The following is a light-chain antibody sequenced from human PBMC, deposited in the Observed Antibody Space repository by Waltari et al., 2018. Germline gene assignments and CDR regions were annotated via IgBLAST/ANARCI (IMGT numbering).Light chain of an antibody. CDR3: QHGYGSPYS. CDR2: RAS. J-gene: IGKJ2*03. V-gene: IGKV1-39*01. CDR1: ANINSY. Sequence: DIQITQSPSSLSASIGDRVTITCRASANINSYLNWYQQKPGKAPKLLIYRASTLQPGVPSRFSGSGSGADYPFTITSLQSEDIATYYCQHGYGSPYSFGQGTKVEIK.